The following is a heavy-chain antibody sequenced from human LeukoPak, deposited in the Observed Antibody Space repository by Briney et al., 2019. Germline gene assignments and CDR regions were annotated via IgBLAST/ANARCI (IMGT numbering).Heavy chain of an antibody. V-gene: IGHV3-23*01. CDR3: AKRSDYGSNGNYFDS. CDR1: GFTLSSTY. D-gene: IGHD4-23*01. CDR2: ISGRDTNT. J-gene: IGHJ4*02. Sequence: GGSLRLSCAASGFTLSSTYLSWVRQAPGKGLEWVSTISGRDTNTYYADSVEGRFTISRDNSKNTLYLQMKSLRAEDTALYYCAKRSDYGSNGNYFDSWGQGTPVTVSS.